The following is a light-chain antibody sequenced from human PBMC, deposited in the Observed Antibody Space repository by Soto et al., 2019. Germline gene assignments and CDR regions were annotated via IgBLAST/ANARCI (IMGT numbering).Light chain of an antibody. CDR3: LQHNSFPPT. Sequence: DIQMTPSPSAMSASVGDRVTITCRASQGISNYLVWFQQKPGKAPKRLIYGASNLQSGVPSRFSGSGSGTEFTLTISSLQPEDFATYYCLQHNSFPPTFGQGTKVETK. CDR2: GAS. V-gene: IGKV1-17*03. CDR1: QGISNY. J-gene: IGKJ1*01.